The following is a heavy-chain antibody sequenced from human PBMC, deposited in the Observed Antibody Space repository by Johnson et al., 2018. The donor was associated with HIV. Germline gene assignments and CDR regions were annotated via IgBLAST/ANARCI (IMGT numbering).Heavy chain of an antibody. CDR3: ARVIGYDSSGKAFDI. CDR1: GLTFTNAW. V-gene: IGHV3-15*05. J-gene: IGHJ3*02. Sequence: VLLVESGGGVVQPGRSLRLSCAASGLTFTNAWMNWVRQAPGKGLEWAGRIKRKTDGGTTDYASPVKGRFTISRDNAKNSLHLQMNSLRAEDTALYYCARVIGYDSSGKAFDIWGRGTMVTVSS. CDR2: IKRKTDGGTT. D-gene: IGHD3-22*01.